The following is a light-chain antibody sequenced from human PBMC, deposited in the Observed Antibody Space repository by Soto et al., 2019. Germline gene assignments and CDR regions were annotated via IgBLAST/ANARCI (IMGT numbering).Light chain of an antibody. CDR1: QSVSSSY. Sequence: EIVLTQSPGTLSLSPGERATLSCRVSQSVSSSYLAWYQQKPGQAPRLLIYGASSRATGIPDRFSGSGSGTDFTLTISRLEPEDFAVYYCQQYGSSPMVTFGGGTKVEIK. CDR3: QQYGSSPMVT. V-gene: IGKV3-20*01. J-gene: IGKJ4*01. CDR2: GAS.